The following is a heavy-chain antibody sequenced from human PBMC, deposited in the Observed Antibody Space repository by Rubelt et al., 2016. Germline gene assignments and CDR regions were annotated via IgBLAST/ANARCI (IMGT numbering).Heavy chain of an antibody. CDR3: ARDRDGWQWLAPSLPDAFDI. D-gene: IGHD6-19*01. CDR1: GGSVSSSE. CDR2: ISAYNGNT. Sequence: QVHLVQSGAEMREPGSSVKVSCKASGGSVSSSEVSWVRQAPGQGLEWVGWISAYNGNTNYAQKLQGRITMPTATSTSAAYMELRGLRSGDTAVYYCARDRDGWQWLAPSLPDAFDIWGQGTMVTVSS. J-gene: IGHJ3*02. V-gene: IGHV1-18*01.